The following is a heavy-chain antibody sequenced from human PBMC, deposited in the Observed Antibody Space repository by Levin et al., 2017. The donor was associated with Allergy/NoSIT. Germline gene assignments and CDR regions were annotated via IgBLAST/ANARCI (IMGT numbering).Heavy chain of an antibody. CDR3: ARGSVVVTVPDY. Sequence: LRLSCTVSGGSISSGDYYWSWIRQPPGKGLEWIGYIYYSGSTYYNPSLKSRVTISVDTSKNQFSLKLSSVTAADTAVYYCARGSVVVTVPDYWGQGTLVTVSS. CDR1: GGSISSGDYY. J-gene: IGHJ4*02. D-gene: IGHD2-21*02. CDR2: IYYSGST. V-gene: IGHV4-30-4*01.